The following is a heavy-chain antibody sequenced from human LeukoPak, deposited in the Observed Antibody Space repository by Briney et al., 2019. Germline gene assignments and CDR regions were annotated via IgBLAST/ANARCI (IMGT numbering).Heavy chain of an antibody. CDR3: VGLGENY. Sequence: GGFLRLSCAASGFTFRRYWMSWARQASGKGLEWVANIKQDGSEKYYVDSVKGRFTISRDNAKNSLYLQMNSLRAEDTAVYYCVGLGENYWGQGTLVTVSS. D-gene: IGHD3-10*01. J-gene: IGHJ4*02. V-gene: IGHV3-7*02. CDR1: GFTFRRYW. CDR2: IKQDGSEK.